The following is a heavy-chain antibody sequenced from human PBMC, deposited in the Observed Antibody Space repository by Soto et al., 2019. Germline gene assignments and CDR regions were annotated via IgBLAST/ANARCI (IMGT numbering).Heavy chain of an antibody. V-gene: IGHV4-34*01. Sequence: SQPLSLTCAVVGGYCGGFDGSRIRQPTGKGLEWIGEINHSGSTNYNPSLKSRVTISVDTSKNQFSLKLSSVTAADTAVYYCARGTYYYDSSGYYSYFDYWGRGTLVTVS. D-gene: IGHD3-22*01. CDR3: ARGTYYYDSSGYYSYFDY. CDR1: GGYCGGFD. CDR2: INHSGST. J-gene: IGHJ4*02.